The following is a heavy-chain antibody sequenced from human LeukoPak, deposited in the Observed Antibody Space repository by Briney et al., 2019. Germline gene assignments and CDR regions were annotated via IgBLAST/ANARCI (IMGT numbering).Heavy chain of an antibody. Sequence: GGSLRLSCAASGFTFSSYSMNWVRQAPGKGLEWVSAISGDSRYIYYADSVRGRFTISRDNAENSLYLQMSSLRVEDTAVYYCAKDISGVVPRSYYYYYGMDVWGQGTTVTVSS. J-gene: IGHJ6*02. CDR2: ISGDSRYI. CDR3: AKDISGVVPRSYYYYYGMDV. V-gene: IGHV3-21*01. D-gene: IGHD2-15*01. CDR1: GFTFSSYS.